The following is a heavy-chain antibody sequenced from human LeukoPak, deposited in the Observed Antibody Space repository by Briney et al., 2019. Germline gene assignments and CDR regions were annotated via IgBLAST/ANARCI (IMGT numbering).Heavy chain of an antibody. V-gene: IGHV3-13*01. CDR3: ARQNRNGFDY. J-gene: IGHJ4*02. CDR1: GFTFSTYD. CDR2: TGTAGDT. Sequence: GGSLRLSCAASGFTFSTYDFRWVRQTTGKGLEWVSDTGTAGDTWYSGSVKGRFTIYRENAKSSMYLQMNSLRVGDTAVYYCARQNRNGFDYWGQGTLVTVSS. D-gene: IGHD2-8*01.